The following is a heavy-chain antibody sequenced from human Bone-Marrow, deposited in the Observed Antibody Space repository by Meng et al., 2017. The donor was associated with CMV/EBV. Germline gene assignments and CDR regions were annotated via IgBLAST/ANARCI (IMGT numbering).Heavy chain of an antibody. CDR3: ARDLCPGLLSTSCDAFDI. Sequence: ETLSLTCAASGFTFSSYWMHWVRQAPGKGLVWVSRINSDGSSTSYADSVKGRFTISRDNAKNTLYLQMNSLRAEDTAVYYCARDLCPGLLSTSCDAFDIWGQGTMVTVSS. CDR1: GFTFSSYW. V-gene: IGHV3-74*01. D-gene: IGHD2-2*01. CDR2: INSDGSST. J-gene: IGHJ3*02.